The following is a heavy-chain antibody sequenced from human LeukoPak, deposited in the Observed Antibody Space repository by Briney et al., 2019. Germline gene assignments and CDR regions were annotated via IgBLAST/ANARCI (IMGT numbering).Heavy chain of an antibody. V-gene: IGHV1-69*13. D-gene: IGHD5-18*01. J-gene: IGHJ4*02. CDR2: IIPIFGTA. CDR1: GYTFTGYY. CDR3: ARDQGYSYGPRKYYFDY. Sequence: ASVKVSCKTSGYTFTGYYMNWVRQAPGQGLEWMGGIIPIFGTANYAQKFQGRVTITADESTSTAYMELSSLRSEDTAVYYCARDQGYSYGPRKYYFDYWGQGTLVTVSS.